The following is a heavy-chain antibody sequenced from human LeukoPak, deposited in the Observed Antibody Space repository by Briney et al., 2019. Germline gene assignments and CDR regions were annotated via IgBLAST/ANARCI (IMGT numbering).Heavy chain of an antibody. V-gene: IGHV4-34*01. CDR3: ARFITMIVVRYLDY. D-gene: IGHD3-22*01. CDR1: GGSFSGYY. CDR2: INHSGST. Sequence: SETLSLTCAVYGGSFSGYYWSWIRQPPGKGLEWIGEINHSGSTYYNPSLKSRVTISVDTSKNQFSLKLSSVTAADTAVYYCARFITMIVVRYLDYWGQGTLVTVSS. J-gene: IGHJ4*02.